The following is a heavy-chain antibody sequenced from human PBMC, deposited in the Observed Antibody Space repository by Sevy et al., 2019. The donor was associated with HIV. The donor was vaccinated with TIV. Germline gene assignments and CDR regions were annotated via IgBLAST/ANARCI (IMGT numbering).Heavy chain of an antibody. Sequence: GGSLRLSCAASGFTFSTYGMHWVRQAPGKGLEWVAVIWFDGSNTYYADSVKGRFPISRDITKNTLHLRMNSLRAEDTAVYYCARDLEFYDYGDYGPAFMPDYWGQGTLVTVSS. D-gene: IGHD4-17*01. CDR3: ARDLEFYDYGDYGPAFMPDY. CDR1: GFTFSTYG. J-gene: IGHJ4*02. V-gene: IGHV3-33*01. CDR2: IWFDGSNT.